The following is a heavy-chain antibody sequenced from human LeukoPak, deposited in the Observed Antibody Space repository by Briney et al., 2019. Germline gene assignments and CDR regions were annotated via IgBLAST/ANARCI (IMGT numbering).Heavy chain of an antibody. V-gene: IGHV3-23*01. D-gene: IGHD3-10*01. J-gene: IGHJ6*03. CDR3: AKAGLSSGSGSYYNEWDYYYYMDV. Sequence: SGGSLRLSCAASGFTFSSYAMSWVRQAPGKGLEWVSAISGSGGSTYYADSVKGRFTISRDNSKNTLYLQMNSLRAEDTAVYYCAKAGLSSGSGSYYNEWDYYYYMDVWGKGTTVTVSS. CDR2: ISGSGGST. CDR1: GFTFSSYA.